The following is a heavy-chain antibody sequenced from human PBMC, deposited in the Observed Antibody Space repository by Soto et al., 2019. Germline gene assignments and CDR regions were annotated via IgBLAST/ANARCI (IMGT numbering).Heavy chain of an antibody. CDR1: GGPFSGYY. CDR2: INHSGST. Sequence: SETLSLTCAVHGGPFSGYYWSWIRQPPGKGLEWIGEINHSGSTNYNPSLKSRVTISVDTSKNQFSLKLSSVTAADTAVYYCARAQYYDFWSGYSRQFDPWGQGTLVTVSS. D-gene: IGHD3-3*01. J-gene: IGHJ5*02. V-gene: IGHV4-34*01. CDR3: ARAQYYDFWSGYSRQFDP.